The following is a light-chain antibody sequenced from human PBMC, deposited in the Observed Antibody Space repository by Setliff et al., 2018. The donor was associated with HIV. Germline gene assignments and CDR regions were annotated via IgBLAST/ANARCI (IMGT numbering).Light chain of an antibody. J-gene: IGLJ1*01. CDR2: EVS. CDR3: NSFTGSSTYV. Sequence: QSALTQPASVSGSPGQSISISCTGTSSDVGAYNYVSWYQQHPGKAPKLMVSEVSNRPSGVSNRFSGSKSGNTASLTISGLQAEDEADYYCNSFTGSSTYVFGTGTKVTVL. V-gene: IGLV2-14*01. CDR1: SSDVGAYNY.